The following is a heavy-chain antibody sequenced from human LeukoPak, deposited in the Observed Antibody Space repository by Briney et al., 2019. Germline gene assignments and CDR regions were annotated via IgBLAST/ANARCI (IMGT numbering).Heavy chain of an antibody. CDR2: INSDGSEG. V-gene: IGHV3-7*03. Sequence: HPGGSLRLSCAVSGFTLSGFWMSWSRQAPGKGLEWVASINSDGSEGYYADVVKGRFTISRDNAKNSLYLQINSLRAEDTAVYYCARSSYSSSSSVWGQGTMVTVSS. D-gene: IGHD6-6*01. CDR1: GFTLSGFW. J-gene: IGHJ3*01. CDR3: ARSSYSSSSSV.